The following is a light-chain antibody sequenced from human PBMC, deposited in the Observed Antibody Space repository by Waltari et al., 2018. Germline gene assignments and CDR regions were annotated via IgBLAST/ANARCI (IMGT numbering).Light chain of an antibody. CDR3: ATWDDTLNGYV. V-gene: IGLV1-44*01. J-gene: IGLJ1*01. CDR1: NSNIGMTT. Sequence: QSVLTQPPSMSGTPGQRVTISCSGSNSNIGMTTLNWYQHLPKTAPRLPIFRDSQRPSGVPDRFSGSKSGTSGSLAINGLQSEDEADYYCATWDDTLNGYVFGPGTKVSVL. CDR2: RDS.